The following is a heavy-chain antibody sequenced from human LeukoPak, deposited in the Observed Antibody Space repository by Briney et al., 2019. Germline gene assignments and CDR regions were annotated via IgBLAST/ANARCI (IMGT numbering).Heavy chain of an antibody. D-gene: IGHD6-13*01. J-gene: IGHJ6*02. V-gene: IGHV3-30*04. CDR2: ISYDGSNK. CDR3: ARESAGYSSSWYPVYYYYYGMDV. CDR1: GFTFSSCA. Sequence: PGRSLRLSCAASGFTFSSCAMHWVRQAPGKGLEWVAVISYDGSNKYYADSVKGRFTISRDISKNTLYLQMNSLRAEDTAVYYCARESAGYSSSWYPVYYYYYGMDVWGQGTTVTVSS.